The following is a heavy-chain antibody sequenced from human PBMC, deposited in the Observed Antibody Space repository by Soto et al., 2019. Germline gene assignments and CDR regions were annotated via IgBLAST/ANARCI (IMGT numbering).Heavy chain of an antibody. D-gene: IGHD2-2*01. Sequence: GASVKVSCKASGYTFTGFYMHWVRQAPGQGLEWMGWINPNSGGTNYAQKLQGRVTMTTDTSTSTAYMELRSLRADGTAVYYCARDYGFGERVPDQKGYYNYGMDVWGEGTTVTVSS. CDR2: INPNSGGT. V-gene: IGHV1-2*02. J-gene: IGHJ6*02. CDR1: GYTFTGFY. CDR3: ARDYGFGERVPDQKGYYNYGMDV.